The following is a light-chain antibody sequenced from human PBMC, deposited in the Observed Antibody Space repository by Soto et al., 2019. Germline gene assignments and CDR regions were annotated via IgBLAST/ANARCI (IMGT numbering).Light chain of an antibody. CDR2: LGS. Sequence: DVVMTQSPLSLPVPPGEPASISCRSSQPLLHSNGFNYLDWYLQRPGQSPQLLIFLGSTRASGVPDRFSGSGSCTDFTLKISRVEAEDVGVYYCMQALQSPRTLGQGTKLEIK. V-gene: IGKV2-28*01. CDR3: MQALQSPRT. J-gene: IGKJ2*02. CDR1: QPLLHSNGFNY.